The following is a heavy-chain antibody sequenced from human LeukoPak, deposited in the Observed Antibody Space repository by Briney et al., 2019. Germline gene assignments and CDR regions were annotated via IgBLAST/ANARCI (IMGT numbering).Heavy chain of an antibody. CDR2: VYSSGST. Sequence: SETLSLTCTVSGGSISSFYWSWIRQPPGKGPEWIGYVYSSGSTNYNPSLKSRVTISVDTSKNQFSLKLISVTAADTAVYYCARGDRSTGWAYYFDYWGQETLLTVSS. CDR1: GGSISSFY. J-gene: IGHJ4*02. V-gene: IGHV4-59*01. D-gene: IGHD2-8*02. CDR3: ARGDRSTGWAYYFDY.